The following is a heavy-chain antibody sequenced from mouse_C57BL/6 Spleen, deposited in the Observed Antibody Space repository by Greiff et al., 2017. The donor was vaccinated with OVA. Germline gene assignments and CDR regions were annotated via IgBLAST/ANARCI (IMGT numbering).Heavy chain of an antibody. CDR3: ARISGTVDYFDY. V-gene: IGHV8-8*01. J-gene: IGHJ2*01. D-gene: IGHD4-1*01. CDR1: GFSLSTFGMG. CDR2: IWWDDDK. Sequence: QVTLKESGPGILQPSQTLSLTCSFSGFSLSTFGMGVGWIRQPSGKGLEWLAHIWWDDDKYYNPALKSRLTISTETAKNQVFRKSANVDTADTATYYWARISGTVDYFDYWGQGTTLTVSS.